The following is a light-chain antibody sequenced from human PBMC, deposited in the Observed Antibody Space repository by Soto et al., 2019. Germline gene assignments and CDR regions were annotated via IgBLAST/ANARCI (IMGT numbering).Light chain of an antibody. CDR1: QPISSW. J-gene: IGKJ3*01. CDR2: DAS. CDR3: QQYNSYLLT. V-gene: IGKV1-5*01. Sequence: DIQMTQSPPTLSASVGDRVTITCRASQPISSWLAWYHQKPGKAPNLLIYDASSLESGVPSRFSGSGFGTEFTLTISSLQPDDFATYYCQQYNSYLLTFGPGTKVDIK.